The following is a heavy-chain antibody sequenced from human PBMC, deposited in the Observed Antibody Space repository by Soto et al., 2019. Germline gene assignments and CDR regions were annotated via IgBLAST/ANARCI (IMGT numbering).Heavy chain of an antibody. J-gene: IGHJ4*02. CDR3: ARLGSIAAGDY. CDR2: IYYSGST. V-gene: IGHV4-39*01. CDR1: GGSISSSSYY. Sequence: SETLSLTCTVSGGSISSSSYYWGWIRQPPGKGLEWIGSIYYSGSTYYNPSLKSRVTISVDTSKNQFSLKLSSVTAADTAVYYCARLGSIAAGDYWGQGTLVTVSS. D-gene: IGHD6-13*01.